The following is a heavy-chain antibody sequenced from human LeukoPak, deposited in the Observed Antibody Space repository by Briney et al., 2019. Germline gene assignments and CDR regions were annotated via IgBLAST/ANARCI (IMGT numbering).Heavy chain of an antibody. V-gene: IGHV3-23*01. CDR2: ITGSSTWT. CDR1: GFTFGTYG. Sequence: GGSLRLSCEASGFTFGTYGMTWVRQAPGKGLEWVSGITGSSTWTYYADSVRGRFTISRDNSKNTLHLQMNNLTADDTAVYYCARELVSLGTGYFDLWGRGTLVTVSS. D-gene: IGHD7-27*01. CDR3: ARELVSLGTGYFDL. J-gene: IGHJ2*01.